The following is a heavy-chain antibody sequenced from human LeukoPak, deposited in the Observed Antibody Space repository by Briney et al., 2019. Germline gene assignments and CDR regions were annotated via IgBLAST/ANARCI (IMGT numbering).Heavy chain of an antibody. J-gene: IGHJ4*02. CDR1: GFTFSNYW. V-gene: IGHV3-7*01. CDR3: ARGLHTHDH. D-gene: IGHD4-11*01. Sequence: GGSLRLSCAASGFTFSNYWMTWVRQAPGKGLEWVANIKPDGSEASYVDSVKGRFTLSRDNAKNSLYLHMDSLRDEDSAVYYCARGLHTHDHWGQGALVTVSS. CDR2: IKPDGSEA.